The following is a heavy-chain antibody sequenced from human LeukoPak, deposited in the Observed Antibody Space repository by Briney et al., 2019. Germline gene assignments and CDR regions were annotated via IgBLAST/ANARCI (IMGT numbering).Heavy chain of an antibody. D-gene: IGHD6-19*01. V-gene: IGHV3-7*05. Sequence: GGSLRLSCAASGFTFRTYWMTWVRQAPGKGLEWVAIIKQDGSEKYYVDSVKGRFTISRDNAKNSLYLQMDSLRSEDTAVYYCAREHSSGWYDYWGRGTLVTVSS. CDR1: GFTFRTYW. CDR3: AREHSSGWYDY. CDR2: IKQDGSEK. J-gene: IGHJ4*02.